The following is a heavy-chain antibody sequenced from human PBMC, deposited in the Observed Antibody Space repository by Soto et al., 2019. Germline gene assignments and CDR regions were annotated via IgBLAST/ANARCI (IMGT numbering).Heavy chain of an antibody. D-gene: IGHD2-8*01. V-gene: IGHV3-23*01. CDR3: ANDQFQGNGVFDGFDI. J-gene: IGHJ3*02. CDR2: ISTTVAGT. CDR1: GFTLSNYA. Sequence: GGSLRLSCAASGFTLSNYAMSWVRQAPGKGLEWVSTISTTVAGTYYADSVKGRFTISRDNSNNMLFLQMNSLRADDTAVYYCANDQFQGNGVFDGFDIWGQGTKVTVSS.